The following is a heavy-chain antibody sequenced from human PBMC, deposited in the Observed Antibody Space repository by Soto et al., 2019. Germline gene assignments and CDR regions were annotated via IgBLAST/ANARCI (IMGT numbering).Heavy chain of an antibody. CDR1: GFTFSSYT. CDR2: ISGSAGST. V-gene: IGHV3-23*01. Sequence: GGALRLSCAASGFTFSSYTIGWVRQAPGKGPGGVSSISGSAGSTYYADSVKGRFTISRDNSKNTVSLQMNSLRAEDTAVYFCAKTHYYDRSGYYRHLYYFDYWGQGTLVTVSS. J-gene: IGHJ4*02. CDR3: AKTHYYDRSGYYRHLYYFDY. D-gene: IGHD3-22*01.